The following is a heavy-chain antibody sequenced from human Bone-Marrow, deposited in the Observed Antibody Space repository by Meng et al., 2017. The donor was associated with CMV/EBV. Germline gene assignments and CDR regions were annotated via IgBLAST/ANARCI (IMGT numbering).Heavy chain of an antibody. Sequence: LRLSCAACGLNVSSDYLSWVRQAPGKGLEWVSSIYSGGNTYYAESVKGRFTISRDSSKNTLYLQMNSLRADDTAVYYCARGSNWFDPWGQGTLVTVSS. CDR2: IYSGGNT. D-gene: IGHD6-6*01. J-gene: IGHJ5*02. CDR3: ARGSNWFDP. V-gene: IGHV3-53*01. CDR1: GLNVSSDY.